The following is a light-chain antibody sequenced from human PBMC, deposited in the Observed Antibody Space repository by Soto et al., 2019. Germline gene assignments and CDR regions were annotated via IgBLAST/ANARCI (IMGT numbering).Light chain of an antibody. CDR2: EVS. Sequence: QCALTQPASVSGSPGQSITISCTGTSSDVGGYNYVSWYQQHPGKAPRVMIYEVSNRPSGVSNRFSGSKSGNTASLTIAGLQAEDEADYYCSSYTSSSTLNYVFGTGTKVTVL. V-gene: IGLV2-14*01. J-gene: IGLJ1*01. CDR1: SSDVGGYNY. CDR3: SSYTSSSTLNYV.